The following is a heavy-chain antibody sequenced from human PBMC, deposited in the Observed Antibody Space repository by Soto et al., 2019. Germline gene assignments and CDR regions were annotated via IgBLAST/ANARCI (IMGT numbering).Heavy chain of an antibody. V-gene: IGHV2-5*02. D-gene: IGHD3-10*01. J-gene: IGHJ4*02. Sequence: QITLKESGPTLVKPTQTLTLTCTFSGFSLSTSGVGVGWIRQPPGKALEWLALIYWDDDKRYSPSLKSRLTITKDTSKTQVVRTMTNMDPVDTATYYCAHLRLLWLGEFPEVFDCWGQGTLVSVAS. CDR2: IYWDDDK. CDR1: GFSLSTSGVG. CDR3: AHLRLLWLGEFPEVFDC.